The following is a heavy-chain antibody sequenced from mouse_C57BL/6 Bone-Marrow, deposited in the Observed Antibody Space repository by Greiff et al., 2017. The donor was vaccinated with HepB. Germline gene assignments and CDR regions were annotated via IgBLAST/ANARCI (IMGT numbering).Heavy chain of an antibody. CDR2: IDPENGDT. V-gene: IGHV14-4*01. CDR1: GFNIKDDY. J-gene: IGHJ4*01. CDR3: TTSGYYMDY. Sequence: VQLQQSGAELVRPGASVKLSCTASGFNIKDDYMHWVKQRPEQGLEWIGWIDPENGDTEYASKFQGKATITADTSSNPAYLQLSSLTSEDTAVYYCTTSGYYMDYWGQGTSVTVSS. D-gene: IGHD2-3*01.